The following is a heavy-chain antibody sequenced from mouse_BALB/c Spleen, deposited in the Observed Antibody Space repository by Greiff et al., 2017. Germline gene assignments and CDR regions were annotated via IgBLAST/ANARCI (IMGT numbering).Heavy chain of an antibody. CDR1: GFNIKDTY. V-gene: IGHV14-3*02. D-gene: IGHD1-2*01. CDR2: IDPANGNT. Sequence: EVQLQQSGAELVKPGASVKLSCTASGFNIKDTYMHWVKQRPEQGLEWIGRIDPANGNTKYDPKFQGKATITADTSSNTAYLQLSSLTSEDTAVYYCARYALRLRDYAMDYWGQGTSVTVSS. J-gene: IGHJ4*01. CDR3: ARYALRLRDYAMDY.